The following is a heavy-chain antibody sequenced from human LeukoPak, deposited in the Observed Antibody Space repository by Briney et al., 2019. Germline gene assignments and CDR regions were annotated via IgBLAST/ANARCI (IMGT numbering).Heavy chain of an antibody. V-gene: IGHV4-4*07. CDR3: ARRPPGDYGENWFDP. D-gene: IGHD4-17*01. CDR2: ISATGST. CDR1: GGSISSYY. J-gene: IGHJ5*02. Sequence: PSETLSLTCTVSGGSISSYYWNWIRQPAGKGLEWIGRISATGSTIYSPSLKSRVTMSIDTSKNQFSLKLSSVTAADTAVYYCARRPPGDYGENWFDPWGQGTLVTVSS.